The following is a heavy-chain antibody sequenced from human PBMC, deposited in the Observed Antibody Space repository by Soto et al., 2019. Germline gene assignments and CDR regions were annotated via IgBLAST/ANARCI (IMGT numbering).Heavy chain of an antibody. CDR2: IYYSGST. Sequence: SDAVSLICTLSSGSVSLSSYYWGWLRQPPGKAVEWIGSIYYSGSTYYNPSLKSRVTISVDTSKNQLSLKLSSVTAADTAVYYCATIVVVPAAMLDYYYGMAVWGQGTTVTVS. J-gene: IGHJ6*02. D-gene: IGHD2-2*01. CDR1: SGSVSLSSYY. CDR3: ATIVVVPAAMLDYYYGMAV. V-gene: IGHV4-39*01.